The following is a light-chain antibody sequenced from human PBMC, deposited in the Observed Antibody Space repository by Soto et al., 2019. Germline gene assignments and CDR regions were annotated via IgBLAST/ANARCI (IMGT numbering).Light chain of an antibody. V-gene: IGKV3-20*01. Sequence: EFVLTQSPGTLSLSRGERVTLSCRASERIYSAYLGWYQQKPGQAPRLLIYGTSSRATGIPDRFSGSGSGTDFTLTISRLEPEDFAVYYCQQYGNSPITFGQGTRLEIK. CDR1: ERIYSAY. CDR3: QQYGNSPIT. J-gene: IGKJ5*01. CDR2: GTS.